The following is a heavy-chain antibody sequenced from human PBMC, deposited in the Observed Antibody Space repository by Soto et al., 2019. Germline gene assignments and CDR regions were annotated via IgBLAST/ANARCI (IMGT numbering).Heavy chain of an antibody. CDR1: GYTFSNFG. CDR2: IGPYNGNT. V-gene: IGHV1-18*01. D-gene: IGHD2-15*01. CDR3: ARCYCSVGSCYTCWHFDL. J-gene: IGHJ2*01. Sequence: QVQLVQSAAEVKKPGASVKVSCKASGYTFSNFGLSWVRQAPGQGLEWMGWIGPYNGNTDHAQKFQDRVTMTTDTSTNTAYMERRGLTSDDTAVYYCARCYCSVGSCYTCWHFDLWGRGTLVTVSS.